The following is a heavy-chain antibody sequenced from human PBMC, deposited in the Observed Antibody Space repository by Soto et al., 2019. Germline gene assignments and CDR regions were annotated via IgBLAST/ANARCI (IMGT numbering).Heavy chain of an antibody. CDR2: IYFSGST. CDR3: ARHRAVAGLDY. D-gene: IGHD6-19*01. Sequence: SEPLGLTCDVFGDSVNSDNYYCTWIRQPPGKDLEWIGNIYFSGSTYYNPSLNSRVTLSIDTSKNHFSLKLTSVTAADTAMYSCARHRAVAGLDYWGQGTRITVSS. V-gene: IGHV4-39*01. CDR1: GDSVNSDNYY. J-gene: IGHJ4*02.